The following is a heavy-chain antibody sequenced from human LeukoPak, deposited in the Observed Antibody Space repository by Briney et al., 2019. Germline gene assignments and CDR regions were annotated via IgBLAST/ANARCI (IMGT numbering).Heavy chain of an antibody. V-gene: IGHV4-59*08. CDR3: GRHGNPYCGGDCYRGEFDY. Sequence: SETLSLTCTVSGGSISSYYWSWIRQPPGKGLEWIGYIYYSGSTNYNPSLKSRVTISVDTSKNQFSLKLSSVTAADTAVYYCGRHGNPYCGGDCYRGEFDYWGQGTLVTDSS. D-gene: IGHD2-21*02. CDR1: GGSISSYY. CDR2: IYYSGST. J-gene: IGHJ4*02.